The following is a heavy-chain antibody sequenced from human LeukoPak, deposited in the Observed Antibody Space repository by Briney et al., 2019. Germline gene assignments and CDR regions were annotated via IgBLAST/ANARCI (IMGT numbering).Heavy chain of an antibody. CDR1: GFTFSSYW. D-gene: IGHD4-17*01. CDR2: ISYDGPNK. Sequence: GGSLRLSCAASGFTFSSYWMSWVRQAPGKRLEWVAVISYDGPNKYYADSVKGRFTISRDNSKNTLYLQMNSLRAEDTAVYYCAKGRYHLATVTLLDYWGQGTLVTVSS. V-gene: IGHV3-30*18. CDR3: AKGRYHLATVTLLDY. J-gene: IGHJ4*02.